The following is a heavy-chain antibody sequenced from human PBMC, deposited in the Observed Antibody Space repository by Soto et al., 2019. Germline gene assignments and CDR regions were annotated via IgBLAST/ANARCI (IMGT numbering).Heavy chain of an antibody. CDR2: ITSSSGAM. Sequence: QVRLVESGGGLVKPGGSLRLSCAASGFTFSDYYMSWIRQAPGKGLEWVSYITSSSGAMYYEDSVKGRFTISRANAKNALYLQINTLRAEDTALYYCARFQGWGFDYWGQGTVVTVSP. CDR3: ARFQGWGFDY. CDR1: GFTFSDYY. D-gene: IGHD3-16*01. V-gene: IGHV3-11*01. J-gene: IGHJ4*02.